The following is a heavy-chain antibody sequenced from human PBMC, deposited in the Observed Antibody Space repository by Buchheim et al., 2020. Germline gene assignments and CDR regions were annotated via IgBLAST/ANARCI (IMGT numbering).Heavy chain of an antibody. CDR1: GFTFSSYA. CDR2: ISGRGGSK. CDR3: AKDVVGYYDISAMDV. V-gene: IGHV3-23*01. D-gene: IGHD3-9*01. Sequence: EVQLLESGGGLVQPGGSLRLSCAASGFTFSSYAMSWVRQAPGKGLEWGSAISGRGGSKYYADHGKGRLTISRENSKNTLYLQMNSLRAEDTAVYYCAKDVVGYYDISAMDVWGQGTT. J-gene: IGHJ6*02.